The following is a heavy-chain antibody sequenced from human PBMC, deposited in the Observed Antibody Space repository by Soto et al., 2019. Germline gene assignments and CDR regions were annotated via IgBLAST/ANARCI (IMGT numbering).Heavy chain of an antibody. CDR3: ARHFSVWDYDILTGYYYYYGMDV. CDR2: FYPGVSYI. J-gene: IGHJ6*02. D-gene: IGHD3-9*01. Sequence: PGESLKLSCKGSGYSFTSYWIGWVRQMPGKGLEWMGIFYPGVSYIRYSPSFQGHVTISADKSISTAYLQWSSLKASDTAMYYCARHFSVWDYDILTGYYYYYGMDVWGQGTTVTVSS. V-gene: IGHV5-51*01. CDR1: GYSFTSYW.